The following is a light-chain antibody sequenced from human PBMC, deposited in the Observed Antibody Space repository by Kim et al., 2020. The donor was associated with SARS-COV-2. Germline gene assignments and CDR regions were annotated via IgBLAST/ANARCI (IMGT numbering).Light chain of an antibody. J-gene: IGKJ1*01. CDR3: QQYNKWPPWT. Sequence: SPGERATLSCRASQTVNRNLAWNQHKPGQAPRLLIYGASTRATGIPARFSGSGSGTEFTLTISSLQSEDFAVYYCQQYNKWPPWTFGQGTKVDIK. CDR1: QTVNRN. V-gene: IGKV3D-15*01. CDR2: GAS.